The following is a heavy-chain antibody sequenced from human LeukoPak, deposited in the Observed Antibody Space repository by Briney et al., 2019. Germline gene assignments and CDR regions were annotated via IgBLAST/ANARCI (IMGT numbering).Heavy chain of an antibody. Sequence: SQTLSLTCTVSGGSISGGGYYWSWIRQHPGKGLEWIGYIYYSGSTYYNPSLKSRVTISVDTSKNQFSLKLSSVTAADTAVYYCARGEGYCRGGSCLDHFDYWGQGTLVTVSS. V-gene: IGHV4-31*03. CDR2: IYYSGST. D-gene: IGHD2-15*01. CDR3: ARGEGYCRGGSCLDHFDY. J-gene: IGHJ4*02. CDR1: GGSISGGGYY.